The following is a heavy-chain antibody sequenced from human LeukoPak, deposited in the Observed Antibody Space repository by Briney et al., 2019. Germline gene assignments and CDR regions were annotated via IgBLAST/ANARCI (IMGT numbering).Heavy chain of an antibody. V-gene: IGHV4-59*01. D-gene: IGHD1-26*01. J-gene: IGHJ6*02. CDR3: AFSGAKVSSYYYGMDV. CDR2: IYYSGST. CDR1: GGSISSYY. Sequence: SETLSLTSTVSGGSISSYYWSWIRQPPGKGLEWIGYIYYSGSTNYNPSLKSRVTISVDTSKNQFSLKLSSVTAADTAVYYCAFSGAKVSSYYYGMDVWGQGTTVTVSS.